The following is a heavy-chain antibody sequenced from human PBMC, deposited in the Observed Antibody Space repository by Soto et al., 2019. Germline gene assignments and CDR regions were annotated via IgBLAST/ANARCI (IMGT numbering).Heavy chain of an antibody. V-gene: IGHV3-11*01. D-gene: IGHD6-19*01. Sequence: QVQLVESGGALVKTRGSLRLSCVASGFSFSDYYISWVRQAPGKGLEWISYISGSSSNIYYADSVKGRFTISRDNAEKSVFLQMNNLRAEATARYYCAKMTSTGWYDPVFHWGQGTLVTVSS. CDR1: GFSFSDYY. CDR3: AKMTSTGWYDPVFH. CDR2: ISGSSSNI. J-gene: IGHJ4*02.